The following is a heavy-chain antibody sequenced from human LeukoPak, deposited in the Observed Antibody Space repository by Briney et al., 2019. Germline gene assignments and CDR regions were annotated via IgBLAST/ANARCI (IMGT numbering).Heavy chain of an antibody. CDR3: ARDYYYDMGRFDP. CDR1: GFTFSSYG. V-gene: IGHV3-33*01. Sequence: PGGSLRLSCAASGFTFSSYGMHWVRQAPGKGLEWVAVIWYDGSNKYYADSVKGRFTISRDNSKNALYLQMNSLRAEDTAVYYCARDYYYDMGRFDPWGQGTLVTVSS. D-gene: IGHD3-22*01. CDR2: IWYDGSNK. J-gene: IGHJ5*02.